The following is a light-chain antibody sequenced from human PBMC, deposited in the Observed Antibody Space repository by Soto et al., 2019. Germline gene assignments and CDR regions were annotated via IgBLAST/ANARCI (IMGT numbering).Light chain of an antibody. V-gene: IGKV1-17*01. CDR1: QGISNL. Sequence: DIQMTQSPSSLSASVGDRVTITCRASQGISNLLGWFQHKPGKAPKRLIYAASSLQGGVPSRFSVSGSWTEFTLTITGLQPEDFADYYCLQHNTYPYTFGQGTKLEIK. J-gene: IGKJ2*01. CDR3: LQHNTYPYT. CDR2: AAS.